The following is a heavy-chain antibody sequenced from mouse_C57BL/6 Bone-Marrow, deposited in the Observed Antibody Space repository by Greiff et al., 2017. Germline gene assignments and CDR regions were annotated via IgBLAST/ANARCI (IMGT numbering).Heavy chain of an antibody. Sequence: VQLKQSGPGLVKPSQSLSLTCSVTGYSITSGYYWNWIRQFPGNKLEWMGYISYDGSNNYNPSLKNRISITRDTSKNQFFLKLNSVTTEDTATYYCARDYYGSILYLDYWGQGSTLAVSS. V-gene: IGHV3-6*01. D-gene: IGHD1-1*01. CDR3: ARDYYGSILYLDY. CDR1: GYSITSGYY. CDR2: ISYDGSN. J-gene: IGHJ2*01.